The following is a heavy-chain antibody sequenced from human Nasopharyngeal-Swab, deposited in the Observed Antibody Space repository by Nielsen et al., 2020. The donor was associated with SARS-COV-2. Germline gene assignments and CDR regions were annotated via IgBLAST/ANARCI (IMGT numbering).Heavy chain of an antibody. CDR2: IRGGGART. D-gene: IGHD2-15*01. CDR3: AAPGTRCSGDKCDMWVFDY. V-gene: IGHV3-23*01. Sequence: GESLKISCAASGFTFSSYAMHWVRRAPGKGLEWLSSIRGGGARTTYADSAKGRLTISRDNSKNTLYLQMSSLRVEDTAVYYCAAPGTRCSGDKCDMWVFDYWGQGTQVTVSS. CDR1: GFTFSSYA. J-gene: IGHJ4*02.